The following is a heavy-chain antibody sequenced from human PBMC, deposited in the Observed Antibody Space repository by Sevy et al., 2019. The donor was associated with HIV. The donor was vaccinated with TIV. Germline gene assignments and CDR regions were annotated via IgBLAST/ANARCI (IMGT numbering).Heavy chain of an antibody. CDR1: GYTFTSYY. J-gene: IGHJ2*01. Sequence: ASVKVSCKASGYTFTSYYMHWVRQAPGQGLEWMGIINPSGGSTSYAQKFQGRVTMTRDTSTITVYMERISLRSEYTAVYYCARVPRYSSSPSYWYFDLWGRGTLVTVSS. CDR3: ARVPRYSSSPSYWYFDL. CDR2: INPSGGST. V-gene: IGHV1-46*01. D-gene: IGHD6-13*01.